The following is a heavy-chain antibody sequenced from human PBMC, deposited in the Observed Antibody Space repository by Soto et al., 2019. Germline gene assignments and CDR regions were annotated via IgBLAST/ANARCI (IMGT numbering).Heavy chain of an antibody. CDR3: ARARMVRGVRYGMDV. V-gene: IGHV3-48*02. J-gene: IGHJ6*02. CDR2: ISSSSSTI. Sequence: WSLRLSCAASVFTFSSYSMNWVRQAPGKGLEWVSYISSSSSTIYYADSVKGRFTISRDNAKNSLYLQMNSLRDEDTAVYYCARARMVRGVRYGMDVWGQGTTVTVSS. D-gene: IGHD3-10*01. CDR1: VFTFSSYS.